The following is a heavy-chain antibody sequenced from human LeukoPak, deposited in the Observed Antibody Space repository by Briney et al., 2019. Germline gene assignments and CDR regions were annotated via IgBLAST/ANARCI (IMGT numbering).Heavy chain of an antibody. J-gene: IGHJ6*03. CDR1: GFTFSSYG. Sequence: GRSLRLSCAASGFTFSSYGMHWVRQAPGKGLEWVAVISYDGSNKYYADSVKGRFTISRDNSKNTLDLQMNSLKTEDTAVYFCITDPAGATGYYYMDVWGKGTTVTVSS. CDR2: ISYDGSNK. D-gene: IGHD1-26*01. CDR3: ITDPAGATGYYYMDV. V-gene: IGHV3-30*03.